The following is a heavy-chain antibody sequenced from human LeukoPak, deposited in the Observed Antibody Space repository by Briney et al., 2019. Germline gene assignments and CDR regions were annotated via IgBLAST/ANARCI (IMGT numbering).Heavy chain of an antibody. D-gene: IGHD3-3*02. CDR2: IRYDGSNK. Sequence: GGSLRLSCAASGFTFSSYGMHWVRQAPGKGLEWVAFIRYDGSNKYYADSVKGRFTGSRDNSKNTLDLQMNSLRAEDTAVYYCAKAHFNYFDYWGQGTLVIVSS. CDR3: AKAHFNYFDY. V-gene: IGHV3-30*02. J-gene: IGHJ4*02. CDR1: GFTFSSYG.